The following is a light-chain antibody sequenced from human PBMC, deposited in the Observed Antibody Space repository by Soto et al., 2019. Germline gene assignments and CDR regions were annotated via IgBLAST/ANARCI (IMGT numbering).Light chain of an antibody. CDR1: QSIATY. CDR2: AAS. CDR3: QQTYSDTWT. J-gene: IGKJ1*01. V-gene: IGKV1-39*01. Sequence: DIQMPQSPSSLSASVGDRVTITCRASQSIATYVNWYQQKPGRAPELLIYAASTLQSGVPSRFSASGSGTDFTLTISSLQPEDFASYYCQQTYSDTWTFGQGTKVDIK.